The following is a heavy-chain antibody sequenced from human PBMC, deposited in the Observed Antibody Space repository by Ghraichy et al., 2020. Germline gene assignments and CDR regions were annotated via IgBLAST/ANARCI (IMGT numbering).Heavy chain of an antibody. Sequence: SETLSLTCIVSGGSISSGGYYWSWIRQHPGKGLEWIGYIYYSGSTSYNPSLKSRVTISVDTSKNQFSLKLSSVTAADTAVYYCARRSGYIVGGMDVWGQGTTVTVSS. CDR2: IYYSGST. J-gene: IGHJ6*02. CDR1: GGSISSGGYY. D-gene: IGHD3-3*01. V-gene: IGHV4-31*03. CDR3: ARRSGYIVGGMDV.